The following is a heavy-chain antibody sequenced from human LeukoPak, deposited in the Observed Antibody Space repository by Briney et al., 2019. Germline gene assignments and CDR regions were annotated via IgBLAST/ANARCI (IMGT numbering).Heavy chain of an antibody. Sequence: ASVKVSCKASGYTFTGYYMHWVRQAPGQGLEWMGWINPNSGGTNYAQKFQGRVTMTRDTSISTAYMELNRPRSDDTAVYYCARTERGYSGSAFDYWGQGTLVTVSS. CDR3: ARTERGYSGSAFDY. CDR2: INPNSGGT. CDR1: GYTFTGYY. J-gene: IGHJ4*02. D-gene: IGHD5-12*01. V-gene: IGHV1-2*02.